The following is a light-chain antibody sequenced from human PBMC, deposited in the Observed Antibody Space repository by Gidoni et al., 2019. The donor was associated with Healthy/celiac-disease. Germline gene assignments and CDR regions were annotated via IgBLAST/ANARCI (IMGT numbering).Light chain of an antibody. J-gene: IGKJ2*04. Sequence: DIQLTQSPSFLSASVGDRVTITCRASQGISSYLAWYQQKPGKAPKLLIYAASNLQSGVTSRFSGSGSGTEFTLTISSLQPEDFATYYCQQLNSYPCSFGQGTKLEIK. CDR2: AAS. V-gene: IGKV1-9*01. CDR1: QGISSY. CDR3: QQLNSYPCS.